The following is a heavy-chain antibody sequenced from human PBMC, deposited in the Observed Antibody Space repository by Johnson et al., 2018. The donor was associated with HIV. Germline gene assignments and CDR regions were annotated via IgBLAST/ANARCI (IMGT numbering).Heavy chain of an antibody. CDR2: ISSSGSSI. J-gene: IGHJ3*01. CDR1: GFIFSDYY. CDR3: ARAKDAAYPYDAFDV. V-gene: IGHV3-11*01. Sequence: QMQLVESGGGLVKPGGSLRLSCAASGFIFSDYYMSWIRQAPGKGLEWVSYISSSGSSIYYTDSVRDRLSISRDTAKNPLYLQMDSLRAEDTAMYYCARAKDAAYPYDAFDVWGHGTMVIVSA. D-gene: IGHD2-15*01.